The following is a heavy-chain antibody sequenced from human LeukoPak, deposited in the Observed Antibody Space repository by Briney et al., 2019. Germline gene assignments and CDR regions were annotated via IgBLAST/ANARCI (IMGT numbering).Heavy chain of an antibody. CDR1: GGTFSNYA. CDR2: IIPIFGTA. Sequence: ASVKVSCEASGGTFSNYAITWVRQAPGQGLEWMGGIIPIFGTANYAQKFQGRVTITADKSTSTAYMELSSLRSEDTAVYYCANDGSGSWYQDYWGQGTLVTVSS. J-gene: IGHJ4*02. CDR3: ANDGSGSWYQDY. V-gene: IGHV1-69*06. D-gene: IGHD6-13*01.